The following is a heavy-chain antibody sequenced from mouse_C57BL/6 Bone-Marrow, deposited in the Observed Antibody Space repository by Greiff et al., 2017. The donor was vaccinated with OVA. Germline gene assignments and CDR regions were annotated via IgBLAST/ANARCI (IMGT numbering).Heavy chain of an antibody. CDR2: ISSGGSYT. CDR3: ARNYGSSFAY. J-gene: IGHJ3*01. CDR1: GFTFSSYG. Sequence: EVHLVESGGDLVKPGGSLKLSCAASGFTFSSYGMSWVRQTPDKRLEWVATISSGGSYTYYPDSVKGRFTISRDNAKNTLYLQMSSLKSEDTAMYYCARNYGSSFAYWGQGTLVTVSA. V-gene: IGHV5-6*01. D-gene: IGHD1-1*01.